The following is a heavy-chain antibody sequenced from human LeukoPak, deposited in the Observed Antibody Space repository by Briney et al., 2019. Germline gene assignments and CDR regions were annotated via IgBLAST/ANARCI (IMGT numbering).Heavy chain of an antibody. CDR1: GFTFSSYE. J-gene: IGHJ4*02. V-gene: IGHV3-48*03. D-gene: IGHD1-26*01. CDR3: ARISGSYQILFDY. Sequence: GGSLRLSCAASGFTFSSYEMNWVRQAPGKGLEWVSYISSSGSTIYYADSVKGRFTISRDNAKNSLYLQMNSLRAEDTAVYYCARISGSYQILFDYWGQGTLVTVSS. CDR2: ISSSGSTI.